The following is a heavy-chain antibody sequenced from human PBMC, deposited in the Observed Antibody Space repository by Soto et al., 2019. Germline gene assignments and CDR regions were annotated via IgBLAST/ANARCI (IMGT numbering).Heavy chain of an antibody. Sequence: XSXSXXXIXXXXSVKGRFTISRDNAKNSVFLQMNTLRDEDAAVYYCAREAASGSDYWGQVTLVTVSS. CDR2: XSXSXXXI. J-gene: IGHJ4*02. CDR3: AREAASGSDY. D-gene: IGHD3-3*01. V-gene: IGHV3-48*02.